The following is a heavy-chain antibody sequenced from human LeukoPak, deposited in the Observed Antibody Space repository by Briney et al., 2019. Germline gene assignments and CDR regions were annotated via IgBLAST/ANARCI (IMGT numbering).Heavy chain of an antibody. D-gene: IGHD3-10*01. J-gene: IGHJ3*02. V-gene: IGHV4-39*07. CDR1: GGSISSSSYY. CDR3: ARANYGSGSYYIGAFDI. CDR2: IYYSGST. Sequence: SETLSLTCTVSGGSISSSSYYWGWIRQPPGKGLEWIGSIYYSGSTYYNPSLKSRVTMSVDTSKNQFSLKLSSVTAADTAVYYCARANYGSGSYYIGAFDIWGQGTMVTVSS.